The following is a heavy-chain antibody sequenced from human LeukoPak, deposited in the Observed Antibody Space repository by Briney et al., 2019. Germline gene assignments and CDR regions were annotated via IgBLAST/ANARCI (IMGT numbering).Heavy chain of an antibody. CDR2: INPNNGGT. CDR1: GYTFTGYY. CDR3: ASLPNLAYCGGDCYTHDY. D-gene: IGHD2-21*02. J-gene: IGHJ4*02. Sequence: ASVKVSCKASGYTFTGYYMHWVRQAPGQGLEWMGRINPNNGGTNYAQKFHGRVTMTSATSITTAYMELSRLRSDATAVYYCASLPNLAYCGGDCYTHDYWGQGTLVTVSS. V-gene: IGHV1-2*06.